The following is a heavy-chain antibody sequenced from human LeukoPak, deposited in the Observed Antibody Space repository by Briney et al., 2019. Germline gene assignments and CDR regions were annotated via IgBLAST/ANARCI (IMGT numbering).Heavy chain of an antibody. J-gene: IGHJ5*02. CDR3: ATEYSSSFWWFDP. D-gene: IGHD6-6*01. CDR1: GGSISSGSYY. V-gene: IGHV4-61*02. CDR2: IYTSGST. Sequence: SETLSLTCTVSGGSISSGSYYWSWIRQPAGKGLEWIGRIYTSGSTNYNPSLKSRVTISVDTSKNQFSLKLSSVTAADMAVYYCATEYSSSFWWFDPWGQGTLVTVSS.